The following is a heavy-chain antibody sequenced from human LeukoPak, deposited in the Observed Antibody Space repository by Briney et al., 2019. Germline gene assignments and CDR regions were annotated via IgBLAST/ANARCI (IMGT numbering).Heavy chain of an antibody. D-gene: IGHD2-15*01. J-gene: IGHJ4*02. CDR2: IIPIFGTA. CDR3: AAYCSGGSCHGVFGY. Sequence: SVKVSCRASGGTFSSYAISWVRQAPGQGLEWMGGIIPIFGTANYAQKFQGRVTITADESTSTAYMELSSLRSEDTAVYYCAAYCSGGSCHGVFGYWGQGTLVTVSS. V-gene: IGHV1-69*01. CDR1: GGTFSSYA.